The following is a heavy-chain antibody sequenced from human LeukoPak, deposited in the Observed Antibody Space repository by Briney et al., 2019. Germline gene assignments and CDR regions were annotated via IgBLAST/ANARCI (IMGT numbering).Heavy chain of an antibody. Sequence: SETLSLTCTVSGGSISSGGYYWSWIRQHPGTGLEWIGYIYYSGSTYYNPSLKSRVTISVDTSKNQFSLKLSSVTAADTAVYYCARVWVVVVGPGAFDIWGQGTMVTVSS. D-gene: IGHD3-22*01. V-gene: IGHV4-31*03. CDR3: ARVWVVVVGPGAFDI. CDR1: GGSISSGGYY. CDR2: IYYSGST. J-gene: IGHJ3*02.